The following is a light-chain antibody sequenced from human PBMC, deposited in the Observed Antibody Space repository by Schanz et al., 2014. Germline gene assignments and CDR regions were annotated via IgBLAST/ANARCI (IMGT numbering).Light chain of an antibody. CDR2: DAS. Sequence: EIVLTQSPGTLSLSPGERATLSCRASQSVSSSYLAWYQQKPGQAPRVLIYDASSRVPGIPDRFSGSGSGTDFTLTISRLEPEDFAVYYCQQYDSYPRTFGQGTKVEIK. J-gene: IGKJ1*01. V-gene: IGKV3-20*01. CDR1: QSVSSSY. CDR3: QQYDSYPRT.